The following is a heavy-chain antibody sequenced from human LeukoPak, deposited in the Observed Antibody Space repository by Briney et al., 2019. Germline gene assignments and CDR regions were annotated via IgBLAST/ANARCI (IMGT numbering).Heavy chain of an antibody. CDR2: IYPGDSHA. CDR1: GYSFTSYW. D-gene: IGHD5-24*01. J-gene: IGHJ4*02. Sequence: GESLKISCKGSGYSFTSYWIGWVRQMPGKGLEWMSIIYPGDSHARYSPSVQGQVTISTDKSISTAYLQWSSVKASDTAMYYCARPSGDGYNYQFDYWGQGTLVTVSS. V-gene: IGHV5-51*01. CDR3: ARPSGDGYNYQFDY.